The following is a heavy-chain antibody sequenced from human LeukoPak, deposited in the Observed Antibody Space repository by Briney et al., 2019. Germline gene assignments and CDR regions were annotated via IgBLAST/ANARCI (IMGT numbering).Heavy chain of an antibody. Sequence: SETLSLARTVSGVSISSSNSYWGWIRQPPGKGLEWIGSIYYSGNTYYNASLKSQVSISIDTSKNQFSLRLTSVTAADTAVYYCARQTGSGLFILPGGQGTLVTVSS. V-gene: IGHV4-39*01. CDR3: ARQTGSGLFILP. J-gene: IGHJ4*02. CDR2: IYYSGNT. CDR1: GVSISSSNSY. D-gene: IGHD3/OR15-3a*01.